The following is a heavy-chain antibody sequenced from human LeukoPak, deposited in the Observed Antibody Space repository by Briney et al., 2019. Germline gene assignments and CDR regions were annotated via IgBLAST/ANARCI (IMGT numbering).Heavy chain of an antibody. Sequence: PSETLSLTCAVYGGSFSGYYWNWIRQPPGKGLEWIGSIYYSGSTYYNPSLKSRVTISVDTSKNQFSLKLSSVTAADTAVYYCARHATMVRGVIPLWLSWFDPWGQGTLVTVSS. CDR3: ARHATMVRGVIPLWLSWFDP. V-gene: IGHV4-34*01. CDR1: GGSFSGYY. CDR2: IYYSGST. J-gene: IGHJ5*02. D-gene: IGHD3-10*01.